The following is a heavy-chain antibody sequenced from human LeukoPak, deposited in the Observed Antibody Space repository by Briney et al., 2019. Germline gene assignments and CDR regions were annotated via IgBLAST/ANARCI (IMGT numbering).Heavy chain of an antibody. CDR3: AKMGYGSGSYYSH. Sequence: KPGGSLRLSCTASGFTFSSYNMNWVRQAPGKGLEWVSSITSSSSYKYYADSVEGRFTISRDNAKNSLYLQLNSLRAEDTAVYYCAKMGYGSGSYYSHWGQGTLVTVSS. CDR2: ITSSSSYK. V-gene: IGHV3-21*01. J-gene: IGHJ4*02. D-gene: IGHD3-10*01. CDR1: GFTFSSYN.